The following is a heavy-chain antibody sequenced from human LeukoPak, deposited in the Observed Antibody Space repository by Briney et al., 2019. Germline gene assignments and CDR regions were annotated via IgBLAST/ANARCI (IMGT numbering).Heavy chain of an antibody. J-gene: IGHJ4*02. CDR1: GGSFSGYH. CDR2: INHSGST. CDR3: ARARRRYDYVWGSYRQYYFDY. Sequence: SETLSLTCAVYGGSFSGYHWSWIRQPPGKGLEWIGEINHSGSTNYNPSLKSRVTISVDTSKNQFSLKLSSVTAADTAVYYCARARRRYDYVWGSYRQYYFDYWGQGTLVTVSS. D-gene: IGHD3-16*02. V-gene: IGHV4-34*01.